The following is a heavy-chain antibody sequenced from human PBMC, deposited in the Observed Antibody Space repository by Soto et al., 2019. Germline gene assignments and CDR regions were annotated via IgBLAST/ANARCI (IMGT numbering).Heavy chain of an antibody. V-gene: IGHV4-30-4*01. CDR2: IYYSGST. J-gene: IGHJ4*02. CDR1: GGSISSGDYY. D-gene: IGHD4-4*01. CDR3: ARALPPSVYAGNSYYFDY. Sequence: SETLSLTCTVSGGSISSGDYYWSWIRQPPGKGLEWIGYIYYSGSTYYNPSLKSRVTISVDTSKNQFSLRLSSVTAADTAVYYCARALPPSVYAGNSYYFDYWGQGTLVTVSS.